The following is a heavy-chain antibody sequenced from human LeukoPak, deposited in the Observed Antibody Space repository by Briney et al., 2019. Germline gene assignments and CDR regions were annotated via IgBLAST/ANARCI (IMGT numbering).Heavy chain of an antibody. CDR3: ARGEPGGIVVVPAGAFDI. Sequence: GGSLRLSCAASGFTFSDYYMSWIRQAPGKGLEWVSYISSSGSTIYYADSVKGRFTISRDNAKNSLYLQMNSLRAEDTAVYYCARGEPGGIVVVPAGAFDIWGQGTMVTVSS. CDR2: ISSSGSTI. J-gene: IGHJ3*02. CDR1: GFTFSDYY. V-gene: IGHV3-11*04. D-gene: IGHD2-2*01.